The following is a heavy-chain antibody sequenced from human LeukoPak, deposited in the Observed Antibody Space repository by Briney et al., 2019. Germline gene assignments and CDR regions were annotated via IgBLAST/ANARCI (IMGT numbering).Heavy chain of an antibody. CDR1: GFTFSSHW. Sequence: GGSLRLSCAASGFTFSSHWMHWVRQAPGKGLVWVSRINSDGSSISYADSVKGRFTISRDNARNTLYSQMNSLRAEDTAVYYCASLGGITVTGPYDFDYWGQGTVVTVSS. CDR3: ASLGGITVTGPYDFDY. D-gene: IGHD1-20*01. J-gene: IGHJ4*02. CDR2: INSDGSSI. V-gene: IGHV3-74*01.